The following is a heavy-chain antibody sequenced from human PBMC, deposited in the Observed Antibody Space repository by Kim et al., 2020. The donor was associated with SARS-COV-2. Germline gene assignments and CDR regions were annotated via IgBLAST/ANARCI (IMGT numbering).Heavy chain of an antibody. CDR3: AALSQQLVRLSFDD. V-gene: IGHV4-39*01. Sequence: YNPSLRGRVTICVDTSKNQFSLQLSSLSAADTAVYYCAALSQQLVRLSFDDWGQGSLVIVSS. D-gene: IGHD6-13*01. J-gene: IGHJ4*02.